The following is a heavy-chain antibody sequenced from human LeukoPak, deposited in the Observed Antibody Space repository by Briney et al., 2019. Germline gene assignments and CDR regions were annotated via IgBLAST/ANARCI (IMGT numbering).Heavy chain of an antibody. CDR3: AKDVTYYFGSGSNPNWFDP. CDR2: ISGSDAST. J-gene: IGHJ5*02. D-gene: IGHD3-10*01. CDR1: GFTFSNYW. V-gene: IGHV3-23*01. Sequence: AGGSLRLSCAVSGFTFSNYWMNWVRQTPGKGLEWVSGISGSDASTYYTDSVKGRFTISRDNSKNTLYLHMNSLRAEDTAVYYCAKDVTYYFGSGSNPNWFDPWGQGTLVTVSS.